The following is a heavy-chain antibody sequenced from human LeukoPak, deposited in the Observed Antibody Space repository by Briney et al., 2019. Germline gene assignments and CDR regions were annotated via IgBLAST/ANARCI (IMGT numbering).Heavy chain of an antibody. J-gene: IGHJ4*02. CDR1: GFTFSSYS. Sequence: GGSLRLSCAASGFTFSSYSMNWVRQAPGKGLEWVSSISSSSSYIHYADSVKGRFTISRDNAKNSLYLQMNSLRAEDTAVYYCARDPYYYGSGSPSPFDCWGQGTLVTVSS. CDR3: ARDPYYYGSGSPSPFDC. CDR2: ISSSSSYI. V-gene: IGHV3-21*01. D-gene: IGHD3-10*01.